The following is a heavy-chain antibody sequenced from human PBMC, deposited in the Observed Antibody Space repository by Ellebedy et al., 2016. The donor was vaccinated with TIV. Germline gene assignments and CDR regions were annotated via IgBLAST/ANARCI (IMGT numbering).Heavy chain of an antibody. D-gene: IGHD2-21*01. CDR1: GFTFTNYA. V-gene: IGHV3-74*01. CDR2: INDDGNRI. J-gene: IGHJ3*02. CDR3: VRDRMGATYTFDM. Sequence: PGGSLRLSCAASGFTFTNYAIHWVRQGPGKGLVWVSHINDDGNRITYADSVKGRFAISRDIARKTLFLQMDSLRAEDTAVYYCVRDRMGATYTFDMWGQGTMVTVSS.